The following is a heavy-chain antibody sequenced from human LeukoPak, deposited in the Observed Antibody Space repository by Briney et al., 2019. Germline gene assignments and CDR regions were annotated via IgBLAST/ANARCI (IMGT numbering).Heavy chain of an antibody. CDR3: ASNPFTAMEGYSLDY. CDR1: GYTFTGYY. D-gene: IGHD3-22*01. Sequence: ASVKVSCKASGYTFTGYYMHWVRQAPGQGLEWMGWINPNSGGTNYAQKFQGRVTMTRDTSISTAYMELSRLRSDDTAVHYCASNPFTAMEGYSLDYWGQGTLVTVSS. V-gene: IGHV1-2*02. J-gene: IGHJ4*02. CDR2: INPNSGGT.